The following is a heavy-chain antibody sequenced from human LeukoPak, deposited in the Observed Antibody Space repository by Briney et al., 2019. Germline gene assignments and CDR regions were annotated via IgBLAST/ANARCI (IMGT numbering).Heavy chain of an antibody. CDR1: GLTFSSYW. CDR2: IKQDGSEK. V-gene: IGHV3-7*03. CDR3: AKSAILTGIGYFDS. D-gene: IGHD3-9*01. Sequence: GGSLRLSCAASGLTFSSYWMSWVRQAPGKGLEWVANIKQDGSEKYYVDSVKGRFTISRDNAKNSLYLQMNSLRAEDTALYYCAKSAILTGIGYFDSWGQGTLVTVSS. J-gene: IGHJ4*02.